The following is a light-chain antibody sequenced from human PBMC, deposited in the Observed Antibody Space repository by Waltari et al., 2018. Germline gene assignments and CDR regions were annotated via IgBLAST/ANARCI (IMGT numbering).Light chain of an antibody. J-gene: IGLJ2*01. CDR2: GNN. V-gene: IGLV1-40*01. CDR3: QSYDYTLNGPI. CDR1: SSNIGSFGAGFD. Sequence: QSVLAQPPSVSGAPGQRVTISCTGSSSNIGSFGAGFDVHWYQPLPGTAPKLLIYGNNNRPSGVPARCSGSKSGTSASLAITGLQADDEADYYCQSYDYTLNGPIFGGGTKLTVL.